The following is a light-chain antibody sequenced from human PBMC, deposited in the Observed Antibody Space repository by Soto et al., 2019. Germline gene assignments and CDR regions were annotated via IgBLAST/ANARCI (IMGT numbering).Light chain of an antibody. Sequence: QLVLTQSSSASASLGSSVNLTCTLSSGHSYYIIAWHQQQPGKAPRYLMELEGSGRNNKGSGVPDRFSGSSSAADRYLTISNLQSEDEADYCCETWDSNTRVFGGGTKLTVL. CDR3: ETWDSNTRV. V-gene: IGLV4-60*03. J-gene: IGLJ3*02. CDR2: LEGSGRN. CDR1: SGHSYYI.